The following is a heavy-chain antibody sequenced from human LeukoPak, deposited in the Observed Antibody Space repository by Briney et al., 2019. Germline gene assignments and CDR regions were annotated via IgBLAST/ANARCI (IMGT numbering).Heavy chain of an antibody. CDR3: ASRFPHRDGYNRDY. D-gene: IGHD5-24*01. CDR1: GGSFSGYY. CDR2: INHSGST. Sequence: PSETLSLTCAVYGGSFSGYYWSWTRQPPGKGLEWIGEINHSGSTNYNPSLKSRVTISVDTSKNQFSLKLSSVTAADTAVYYCASRFPHRDGYNRDYWGQGTLVTVSS. V-gene: IGHV4-34*01. J-gene: IGHJ4*02.